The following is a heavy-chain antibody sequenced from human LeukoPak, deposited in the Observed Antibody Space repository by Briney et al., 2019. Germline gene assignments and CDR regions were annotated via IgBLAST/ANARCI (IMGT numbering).Heavy chain of an antibody. D-gene: IGHD1-26*01. V-gene: IGHV1-2*06. CDR2: INPNSGGT. CDR1: GYTFTGYY. CDR3: ARGIVGARYYFDY. J-gene: IGHJ4*02. Sequence: ASVKVSCKASGYTFTGYYMHWVRQAPGQGLEWMGRINPNSGGTNYAQKFQGSVTMTRDTSISTAYMELSRLRSDDTAVYYCARGIVGARYYFDYWGQGTLVTVSS.